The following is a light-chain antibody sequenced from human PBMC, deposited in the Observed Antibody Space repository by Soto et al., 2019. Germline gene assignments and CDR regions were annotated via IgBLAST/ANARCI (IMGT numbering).Light chain of an antibody. J-gene: IGKJ5*01. Sequence: EIVLTHSPSSXSLAPXXXXXXXWISSQSVSSYLAWYQQKPGQAPRLLIYDASNRATGIPARFSGSGSGTDFTLTISSLEPEDFAVYYCQQRSNWPPITFGQGTRLEIK. CDR2: DAS. CDR3: QQRSNWPPIT. CDR1: QSVSSY. V-gene: IGKV3-11*01.